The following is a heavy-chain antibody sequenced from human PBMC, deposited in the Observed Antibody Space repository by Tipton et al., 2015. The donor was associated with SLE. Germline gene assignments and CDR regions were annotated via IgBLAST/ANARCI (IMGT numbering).Heavy chain of an antibody. J-gene: IGHJ4*02. Sequence: TLSLTCTVSGGSFSSHYWSWIRQPPGKGLEWIGRINNSGNTNYNSSLKSRVTMSVDTSKRQFSLKLSSVTAADTAVYYCARGRTSILWGQGTLVTVSS. CDR2: INNSGNT. D-gene: IGHD3-9*01. CDR3: ARGRTSIL. CDR1: GGSFSSHY. V-gene: IGHV4-4*07.